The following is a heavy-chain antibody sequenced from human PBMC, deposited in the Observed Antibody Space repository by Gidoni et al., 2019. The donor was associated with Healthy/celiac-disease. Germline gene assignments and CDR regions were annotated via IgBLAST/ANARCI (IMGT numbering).Heavy chain of an antibody. V-gene: IGHV5-51*01. CDR3: ARHGTYYDILTGYREAFDI. D-gene: IGHD3-9*01. Sequence: EVQLVQSGAEVKKPGAALKNSCKGSGYSVTSDWSAWVRQMPGKGLEWMGIIYPGDSDTIERPSFQGQVTMSADKSIGTAYLQWSSLKASDTAMYYCARHGTYYDILTGYREAFDIWGQGTMVTVSS. CDR1: GYSVTSDW. CDR2: IYPGDSDT. J-gene: IGHJ3*02.